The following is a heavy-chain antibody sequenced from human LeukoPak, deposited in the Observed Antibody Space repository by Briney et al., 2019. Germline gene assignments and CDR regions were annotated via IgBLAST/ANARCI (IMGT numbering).Heavy chain of an antibody. Sequence: GGSLRLSCAASGFTFSSYGMHWVRQAPGKGLEWVAVIWYDGSNKYYADSVKGRFTISRDNSKNTLYLQMNSLRAEDTAVYYCARDRITIFGVVITDLAYGMDVWGQGTTVTVSS. D-gene: IGHD3-3*01. CDR3: ARDRITIFGVVITDLAYGMDV. CDR1: GFTFSSYG. J-gene: IGHJ6*02. CDR2: IWYDGSNK. V-gene: IGHV3-33*01.